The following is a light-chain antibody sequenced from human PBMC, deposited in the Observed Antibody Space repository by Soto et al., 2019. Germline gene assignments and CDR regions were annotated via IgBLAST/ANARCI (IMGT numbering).Light chain of an antibody. J-gene: IGKJ1*01. V-gene: IGKV3-15*01. Sequence: EIALTQSPGTLSLSPGERATLSCRSSQSVSSSYLAWYQQEPGQAPRLLIYGASTRATGIPARFSGSGSGTEFTLTISSLQSEDFAVYYCQQYNNWPQTCGQGTKGDIK. CDR2: GAS. CDR3: QQYNNWPQT. CDR1: QSVSSSY.